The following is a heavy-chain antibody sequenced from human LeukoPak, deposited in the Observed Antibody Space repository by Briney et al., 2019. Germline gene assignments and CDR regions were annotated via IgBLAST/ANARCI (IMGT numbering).Heavy chain of an antibody. V-gene: IGHV3-9*01. CDR3: AKSFYGYVFDY. D-gene: IGHD5-12*01. CDR1: GFTFDDYA. J-gene: IGHJ4*02. CDR2: ISWNSGSI. Sequence: GRSLRLSCAASGFTFDDYAMHWVRQAPGKGLEWVSGISWNSGSIGYADSVKGRFTISRDNAKNSLYLQMNSLRAEDTALYYCAKSFYGYVFDYWGQGTLVTVSS.